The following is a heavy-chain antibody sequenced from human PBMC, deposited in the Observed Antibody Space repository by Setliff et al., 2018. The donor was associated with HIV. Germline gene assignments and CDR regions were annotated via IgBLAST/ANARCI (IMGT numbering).Heavy chain of an antibody. Sequence: PSETLSLTCAVSGYSISSGYYWGWIRQPPGKGLEWIGSIYHGGSAYYKPSLKSRVTISVDMSKNQFSLRLSSVTAADTAVYYCAGQYGGNSPVSYWYFDLWGRGTLVTVSS. J-gene: IGHJ2*01. CDR3: AGQYGGNSPVSYWYFDL. V-gene: IGHV4-38-2*01. CDR1: GYSISSGYY. D-gene: IGHD2-21*02. CDR2: IYHGGSA.